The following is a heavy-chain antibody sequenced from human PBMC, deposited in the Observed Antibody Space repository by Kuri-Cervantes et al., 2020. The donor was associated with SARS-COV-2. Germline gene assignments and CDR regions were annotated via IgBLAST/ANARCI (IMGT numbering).Heavy chain of an antibody. D-gene: IGHD2-21*01. Sequence: ASVKVSCKVSGYTLTELSMHWVRQAPGKGLEWMGWINPNSGGTNYAQKFQGRVTMTRDTSISTAYMELSRLRSDDTAVYYCATVWAYCGGDCYSFDYWGQGTLVTVSS. J-gene: IGHJ4*02. V-gene: IGHV1-2*02. CDR1: GYTLTELS. CDR3: ATVWAYCGGDCYSFDY. CDR2: INPNSGGT.